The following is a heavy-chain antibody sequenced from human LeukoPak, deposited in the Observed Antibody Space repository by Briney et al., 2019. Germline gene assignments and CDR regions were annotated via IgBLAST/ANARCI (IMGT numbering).Heavy chain of an antibody. J-gene: IGHJ4*02. CDR2: LNPNSGDT. D-gene: IGHD5-24*01. CDR3: ARGRNIEMTTMSGGSDY. CDR1: GYTFTDYY. V-gene: IGHV1-2*02. Sequence: ATVKVSCKASGYTFTDYYMHWVRQAPGQGLEWMGWLNPNSGDTNYAQKFQGRVSMTRDTSISTAYMDLSDLRSDDTAVYYCARGRNIEMTTMSGGSDYWGQGTLVTVSS.